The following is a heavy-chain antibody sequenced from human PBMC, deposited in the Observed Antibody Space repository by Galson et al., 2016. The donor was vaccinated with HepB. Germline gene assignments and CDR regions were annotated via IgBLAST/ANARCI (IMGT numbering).Heavy chain of an antibody. Sequence: SLRLSCAASGFTVSANYMSWVRQAPGKGLEWVSVIYSGGNTYYADSVKGRFTISRDYSETTLYLQRNSLRAEDTAVYYCARPTVAPAGRGYDYWGQGTLVTVSS. CDR1: GFTVSANY. CDR2: IYSGGNT. J-gene: IGHJ4*02. CDR3: ARPTVAPAGRGYDY. D-gene: IGHD6-13*01. V-gene: IGHV3-53*01.